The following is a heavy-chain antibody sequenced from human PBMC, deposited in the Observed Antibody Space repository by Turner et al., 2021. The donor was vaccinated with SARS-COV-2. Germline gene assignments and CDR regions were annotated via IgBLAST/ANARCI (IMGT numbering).Heavy chain of an antibody. V-gene: IGHV3-53*01. CDR1: GLIVSSNY. D-gene: IGHD6-13*01. CDR2: IYSGGST. CDR3: ARDLGTYGVDV. Sequence: EVQLVESGGGLIQSGGSLRLSCAASGLIVSSNYMNWVRQAPGKWLEWGSVIYSGGSTYYADSVKGRFTISRDKSKNTLYLQMDSRRAEDTAVYYCARDLGTYGVDVWGQGTTVTVSS. J-gene: IGHJ6*02.